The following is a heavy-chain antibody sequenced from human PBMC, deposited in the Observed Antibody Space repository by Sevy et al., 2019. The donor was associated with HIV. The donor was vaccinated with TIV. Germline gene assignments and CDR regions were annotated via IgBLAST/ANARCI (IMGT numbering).Heavy chain of an antibody. CDR2: INSDGSST. CDR3: AGHYYDSSGYTIDY. D-gene: IGHD3-22*01. J-gene: IGHJ4*02. CDR1: GFRFNNYW. V-gene: IGHV3-74*01. Sequence: GGSLRLSCAASGFRFNNYWIHWVRQPPGKGLVWLSRINSDGSSTRYADSVKGRFTISRDNAKNTVYLQMNSLRAEDTAVYHCAGHYYDSSGYTIDYWGQGTLVTVSS.